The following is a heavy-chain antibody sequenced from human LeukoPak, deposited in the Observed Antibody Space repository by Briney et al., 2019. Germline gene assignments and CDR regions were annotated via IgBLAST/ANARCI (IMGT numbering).Heavy chain of an antibody. V-gene: IGHV3-48*02. CDR3: ARDVGGWPMAGNFDY. D-gene: IGHD3-10*01. CDR1: GFTFSSYS. J-gene: IGHJ4*02. Sequence: GGSLRLSCAASGFTFSSYSMNWVRQAPGKGLEWVSYISSSSSTIYYADSVKGRFTISRDNAKNSLYLQMNSLRDEDTAVYYCARDVGGWPMAGNFDYWGQGTLVTVSS. CDR2: ISSSSSTI.